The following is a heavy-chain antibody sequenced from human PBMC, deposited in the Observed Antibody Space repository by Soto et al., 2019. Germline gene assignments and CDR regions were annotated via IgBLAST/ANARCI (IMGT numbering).Heavy chain of an antibody. V-gene: IGHV4-39*01. CDR3: ARQWLWITNPDWFDP. D-gene: IGHD2-8*01. CDR2: ISNDGTP. Sequence: QPQLQESGPGLVKPSETLSLTCTVSGASISGVSHFWGWIRQPPGRGLEWIGSISNDGTPIYNPSLISRVTISLDTSNNHFSLRLSSVTAADTAVYYCARQWLWITNPDWFDPWGQGTLVTVSS. CDR1: GASISGVSHF. J-gene: IGHJ5*02.